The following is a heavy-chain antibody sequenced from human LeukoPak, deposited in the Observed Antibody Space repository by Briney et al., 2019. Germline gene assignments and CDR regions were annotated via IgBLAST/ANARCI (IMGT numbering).Heavy chain of an antibody. J-gene: IGHJ4*02. CDR3: ARQPIYEAYFDF. D-gene: IGHD3-16*01. Sequence: GGSLRLSCVASGFPFDRHWMSWVRQAPGKGLEWVANIKHDGSEKNFVDSVNGRFTISRDNAENSLFLQMNSLRADDTAVYFCARQPIYEAYFDFWGQGTLVTVSS. CDR2: IKHDGSEK. CDR1: GFPFDRHW. V-gene: IGHV3-7*01.